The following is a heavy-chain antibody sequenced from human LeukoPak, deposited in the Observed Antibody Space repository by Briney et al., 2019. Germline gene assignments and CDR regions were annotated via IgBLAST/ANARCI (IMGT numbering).Heavy chain of an antibody. J-gene: IGHJ4*02. V-gene: IGHV3-23*01. Sequence: GGSLRLSCAASGFTFSSYAMSWVRQAPGKGLEWVSGISGSGGSTYYADSVKGRFTISRDNSKNTLYLQMNSLRAEDTAVYYCAKVGGYSYYFDYWGQGTLVTVSS. D-gene: IGHD2-2*03. CDR3: AKVGGYSYYFDY. CDR1: GFTFSSYA. CDR2: ISGSGGST.